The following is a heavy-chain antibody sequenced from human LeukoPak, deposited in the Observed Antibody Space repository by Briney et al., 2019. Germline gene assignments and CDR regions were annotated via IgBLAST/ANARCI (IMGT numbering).Heavy chain of an antibody. D-gene: IGHD7-27*01. CDR1: GGSISSSNW. CDR2: IYHSGST. V-gene: IGHV4-4*02. Sequence: SGTLSLTCAVSGGSISSSNWWSWVRQPPGKGLEWIGEIYHSGSTNYNPSLKSRVTISVDTSKNQFSLKLNSVTAADTAVYYCARDPGTGSFDIWGQGTMVTVSS. CDR3: ARDPGTGSFDI. J-gene: IGHJ3*02.